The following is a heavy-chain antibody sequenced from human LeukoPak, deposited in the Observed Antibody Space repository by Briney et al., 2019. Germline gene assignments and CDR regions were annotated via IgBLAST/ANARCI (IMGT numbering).Heavy chain of an antibody. V-gene: IGHV3-11*06. Sequence: GGSLRLLCASAGFTCRLLYVSCTPQAPGKGLEWVSYIGGTSSYTTYADSVKGRFTISRDNAKNSLYLQMNSLRGEDTAVYYCATLGSIAAAGTLVFWGQGTLVTVSS. CDR3: ATLGSIAAAGTLVF. CDR2: IGGTSSYT. D-gene: IGHD6-13*01. CDR1: GFTCRLLY. J-gene: IGHJ4*02.